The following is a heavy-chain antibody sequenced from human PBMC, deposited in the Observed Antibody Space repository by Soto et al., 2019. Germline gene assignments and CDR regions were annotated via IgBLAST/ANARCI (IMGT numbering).Heavy chain of an antibody. Sequence: QVQLVESGGGVVQPGRSLRLSCAASGFTFSSYAMHWVRQAPGKGLEWVAVISYDGSNKYYADSVKGRFTISRDNSKNTLYLQMNSLRAEDTAVYYCARDWESSWYLFYYYYYGMDVW. D-gene: IGHD6-13*01. J-gene: IGHJ6*01. CDR3: ARDWESSWYLFYYYYYGMDV. CDR2: ISYDGSNK. CDR1: GFTFSSYA. V-gene: IGHV3-30-3*01.